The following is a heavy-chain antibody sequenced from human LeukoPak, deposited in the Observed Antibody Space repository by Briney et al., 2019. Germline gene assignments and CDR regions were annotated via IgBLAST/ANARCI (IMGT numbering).Heavy chain of an antibody. D-gene: IGHD6-19*01. CDR3: SLYSSGWYDVY. CDR2: IYSGGST. Sequence: GGSLRLSCAASGFTVSSNYMSWVRQAPGKGLEWVSVIYSGGSTYYADSVKGRFTISRDNSKNTLYLQMNSLRAEDTAVYYCSLYSSGWYDVYWGQGTLVTVSS. V-gene: IGHV3-66*01. J-gene: IGHJ4*02. CDR1: GFTVSSNY.